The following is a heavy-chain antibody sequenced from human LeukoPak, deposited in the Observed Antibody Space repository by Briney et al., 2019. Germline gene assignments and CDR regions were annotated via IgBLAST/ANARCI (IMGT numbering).Heavy chain of an antibody. CDR1: GFTVSSNY. CDR3: ARVAEAAAFDY. V-gene: IGHV3-53*01. CDR2: IYSGGST. D-gene: IGHD6-13*01. Sequence: GGSLRLSCAASGFTVSSNYMSWVRQAPGKGLEWVSIIYSGGSTFYADSVKGRFTISRDNSKNTLYLQMNSLRAEDTAVYYCARVAEAAAFDYWGQGTLVTVSS. J-gene: IGHJ4*02.